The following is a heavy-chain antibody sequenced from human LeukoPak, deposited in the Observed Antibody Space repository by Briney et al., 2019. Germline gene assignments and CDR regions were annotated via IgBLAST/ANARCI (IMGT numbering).Heavy chain of an antibody. CDR3: AKVDTAMEDSLDY. J-gene: IGHJ4*02. Sequence: PGGSLRLSCAASGFTFSSYAMSWVRQAPGKGLEWVSAISGSGGSTYYADPVKGRFTISRDNSKNTLYLQMNSLRAEDTAVYYCAKVDTAMEDSLDYWGQGTLVTVSS. CDR2: ISGSGGST. CDR1: GFTFSSYA. D-gene: IGHD5-18*01. V-gene: IGHV3-23*01.